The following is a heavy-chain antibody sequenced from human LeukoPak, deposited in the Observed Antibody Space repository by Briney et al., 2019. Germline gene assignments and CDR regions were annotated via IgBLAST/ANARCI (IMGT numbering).Heavy chain of an antibody. CDR2: INHSGST. J-gene: IGHJ4*02. CDR1: GGSFSGYY. D-gene: IGHD2-15*01. Sequence: PSETLSLTCAVYGGSFYGGSFSGYYWSWIRQPPEKGLEWIGEINHSGSTNYNPSLKSRVTISVDKSKNRFSLKLSSVTAADTAVYYCATYILGYCSGGSCYPGWGQGTLVTVSS. CDR3: ATYILGYCSGGSCYPG. V-gene: IGHV4-34*01.